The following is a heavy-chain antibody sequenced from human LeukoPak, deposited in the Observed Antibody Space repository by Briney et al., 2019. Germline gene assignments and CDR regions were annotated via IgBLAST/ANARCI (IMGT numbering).Heavy chain of an antibody. Sequence: GGSLRLSCAASGFTFSSYAMSWVRQAPGKGLEWVSAISGSGGSTYYADSVKGRFTISRDNSKNTLYLQMNSLRVEDTAVYYCAKDPSYYYDSSGYYPWYFDYWGQGTLVTVSS. CDR1: GFTFSSYA. CDR3: AKDPSYYYDSSGYYPWYFDY. V-gene: IGHV3-23*01. D-gene: IGHD3-22*01. J-gene: IGHJ4*02. CDR2: ISGSGGST.